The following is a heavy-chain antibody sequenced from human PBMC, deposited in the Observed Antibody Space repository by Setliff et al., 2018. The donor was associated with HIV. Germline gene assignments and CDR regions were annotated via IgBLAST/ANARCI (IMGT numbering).Heavy chain of an antibody. CDR3: AKDGYSDYLNSYFDY. CDR2: ISYDGSNK. Sequence: GGSLRLSCAASGFTFSSYAMHWVRQAPGKGLEWVAVISYDGSNKYYADSVKGRFTISRDNSKSTLYLQMDSLRAEDTAVYYCAKDGYSDYLNSYFDYWGQGTLVTVSS. CDR1: GFTFSSYA. D-gene: IGHD4-17*01. J-gene: IGHJ4*02. V-gene: IGHV3-30*01.